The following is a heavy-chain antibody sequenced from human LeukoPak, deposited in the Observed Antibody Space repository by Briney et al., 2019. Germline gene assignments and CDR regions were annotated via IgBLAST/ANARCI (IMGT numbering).Heavy chain of an antibody. Sequence: ASVKVSCKASGYTFTSYGISWVRQAPGQGLEWMGWISAYNGNTNYAQKLQGRVTMTTDTSTSTAYMELRSLRSDDTAVYYCAGDRRQLYLTGGFDLWGRGTLVTVSS. V-gene: IGHV1-18*01. J-gene: IGHJ2*01. CDR3: AGDRRQLYLTGGFDL. CDR1: GYTFTSYG. CDR2: ISAYNGNT. D-gene: IGHD2-8*02.